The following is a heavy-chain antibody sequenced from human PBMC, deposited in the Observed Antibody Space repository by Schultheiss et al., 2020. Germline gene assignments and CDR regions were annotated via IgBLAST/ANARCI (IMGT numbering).Heavy chain of an antibody. J-gene: IGHJ5*02. V-gene: IGHV3-21*04. D-gene: IGHD3-3*01. Sequence: GGSLRLSCAASRFTFSSYAMSWVRQAPGKGLEWVSSISSSSSYIYYADSVKGRFTISRDNSKNTLYLQMNSLRAEDTAVYYCARDSYDFWSGYENNWFDPWGQGTLVTVSS. CDR2: ISSSSSYI. CDR3: ARDSYDFWSGYENNWFDP. CDR1: RFTFSSYA.